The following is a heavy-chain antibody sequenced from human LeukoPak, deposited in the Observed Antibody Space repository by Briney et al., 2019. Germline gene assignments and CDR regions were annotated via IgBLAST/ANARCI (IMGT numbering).Heavy chain of an antibody. CDR3: ARRVVGYYYDSSGYYFDY. D-gene: IGHD3-22*01. CDR1: GGSFSGYY. V-gene: IGHV4-34*01. Sequence: PSETLSLTCAVSGGSFSGYYWSWIRQPPGKGLEWIGAINHSGSTNYNPSLKSRRTILLDTSNKKFSLKLSSVTAADTAVYYCARRVVGYYYDSSGYYFDYWGQGTLVTVSS. J-gene: IGHJ4*02. CDR2: INHSGST.